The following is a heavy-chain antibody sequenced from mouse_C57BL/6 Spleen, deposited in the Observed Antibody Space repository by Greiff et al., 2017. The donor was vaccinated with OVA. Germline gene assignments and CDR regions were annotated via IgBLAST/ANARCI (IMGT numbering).Heavy chain of an antibody. CDR2: IDPSDSYT. CDR1: GYTFPSYW. Sequence: QVQLQQPGAELVLPGASVKLSCKASGYTFPSYWMHWVKQRPGQGLEWIGEIDPSDSYTNYNQKFKGKSTLTVDKSSSTAYMQLSSLTSEDSAVYYCARGGNFDYWGQGTTLTVSS. V-gene: IGHV1-69*01. CDR3: ARGGNFDY. J-gene: IGHJ2*01.